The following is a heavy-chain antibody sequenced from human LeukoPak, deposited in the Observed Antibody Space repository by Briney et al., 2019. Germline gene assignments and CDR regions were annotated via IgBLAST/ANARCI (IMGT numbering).Heavy chain of an antibody. CDR1: GYTFTSYD. J-gene: IGHJ4*02. V-gene: IGHV1-8*03. Sequence: ASVKVSCKASGYTFTSYDINWVRQATGQGLEWMGWMNPNSGNTGYAQKFQGRVTITRNTSISTAYMELSSLRSEDTAVYYCARRHDYGDYYFDYWGQGTLVTVSS. CDR3: ARRHDYGDYYFDY. D-gene: IGHD4-17*01. CDR2: MNPNSGNT.